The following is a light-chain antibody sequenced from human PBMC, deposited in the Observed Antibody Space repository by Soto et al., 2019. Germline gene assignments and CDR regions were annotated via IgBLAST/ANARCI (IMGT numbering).Light chain of an antibody. CDR2: EVS. V-gene: IGLV2-8*01. CDR3: SSYAGSNNYV. Sequence: QSVLTQPPSASGSPGQSVTISCTGTSSDVGGYNFVSWYQHHPGKAPKPMIYEVSKRPSGVPDRFSGSKSGNTASLTVSGLQAEDEADYYCSSYAGSNNYVFGTGTKVTVL. J-gene: IGLJ1*01. CDR1: SSDVGGYNF.